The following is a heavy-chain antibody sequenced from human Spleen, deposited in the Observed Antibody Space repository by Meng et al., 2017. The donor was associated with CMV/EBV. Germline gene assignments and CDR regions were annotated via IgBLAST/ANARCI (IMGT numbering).Heavy chain of an antibody. CDR2: MNPNSVNT. CDR3: ARVLTTVTPHLDY. Sequence: ASVKVSCKASGYTFTSYDINWVRQATGQGLEWMGWMNPNSVNTGYAQKFQGRVTITADKSTSTVYMELSSLTSEDTAAYYCARVLTTVTPHLDYWGQGTLVTVSS. J-gene: IGHJ4*02. V-gene: IGHV1-8*01. CDR1: GYTFTSYD. D-gene: IGHD4-17*01.